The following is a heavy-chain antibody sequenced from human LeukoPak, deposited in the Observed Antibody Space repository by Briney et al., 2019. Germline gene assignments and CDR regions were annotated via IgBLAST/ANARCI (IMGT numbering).Heavy chain of an antibody. CDR3: ARDLGSSWYGYYFDY. CDR1: GFTFSDYN. V-gene: IGHV3-11*01. J-gene: IGHJ4*02. Sequence: GGSLRLSCAASGFTFSDYNMRWIRQAPGKGLEGVSSISRSGSTKYYADSVKGRFTISRDNAKNSLFLQMNSLRAEDTAVYYCARDLGSSWYGYYFDYWGQGTLVTVSS. D-gene: IGHD6-13*01. CDR2: ISRSGSTK.